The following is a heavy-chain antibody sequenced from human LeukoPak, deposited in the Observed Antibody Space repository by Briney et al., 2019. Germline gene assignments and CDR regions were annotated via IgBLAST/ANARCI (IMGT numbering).Heavy chain of an antibody. CDR2: IKQDGSEK. CDR3: ARDRGDCSSTSCYYYYYMDV. J-gene: IGHJ6*03. V-gene: IGHV3-7*01. D-gene: IGHD2-2*01. Sequence: GGSLRLSCAASGFTFSSYWMSWVRQAPGKGLEWVANIKQDGSEKYYVDTVKGRFTISRDNAKNSLYLQMNSLRAEDTAVYYCARDRGDCSSTSCYYYYYMDVWGKGTTVTVSS. CDR1: GFTFSSYW.